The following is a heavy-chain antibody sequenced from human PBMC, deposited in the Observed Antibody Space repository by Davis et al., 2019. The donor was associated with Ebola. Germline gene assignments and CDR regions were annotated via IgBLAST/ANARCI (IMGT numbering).Heavy chain of an antibody. J-gene: IGHJ6*02. V-gene: IGHV4-59*08. D-gene: IGHD3-10*01. CDR2: IYYSGST. Sequence: MPGGSLRLSCTVSGGSISSYYWSWIRQPPGKGLEWIGYIYYSGSTNYNPPLKSRVTISVDTSKNQFSLKLSSVTAADTAVYYCARTGWFGELVGYYYGMDVWGQGTTVTVSS. CDR1: GGSISSYY. CDR3: ARTGWFGELVGYYYGMDV.